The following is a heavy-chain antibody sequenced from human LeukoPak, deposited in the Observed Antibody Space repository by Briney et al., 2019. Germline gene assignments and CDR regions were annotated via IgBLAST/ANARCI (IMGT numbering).Heavy chain of an antibody. D-gene: IGHD4-23*01. CDR1: GYTFTTYW. CDR3: VRSWGTSGNLGY. CDR2: IYPGDSDT. J-gene: IGHJ4*02. V-gene: IGHV5-51*01. Sequence: GESLKISCEGSGYTFTTYWIAWVRQTPGRGLEWMGLIYPGDSDTRYNPSFQGQVTTSADKSTSTAYLQWSSLKASDTAIYYCVRSWGTSGNLGYWGQGTQVTVSS.